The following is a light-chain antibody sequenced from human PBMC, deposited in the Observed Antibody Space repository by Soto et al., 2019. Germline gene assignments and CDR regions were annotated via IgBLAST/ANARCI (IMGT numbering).Light chain of an antibody. CDR1: QSVSSSY. CDR3: QQYGSSPPWT. CDR2: GAS. Sequence: EIVLTQSPGTLSLSPGERATLSCRASQSVSSSYLAWYQQKPGQAPRLLIYGASRRATGIPDRFSGSGSGTDFTLTISRLEPEDFAVDYCQQYGSSPPWTFGQGTKVEIK. J-gene: IGKJ1*01. V-gene: IGKV3-20*01.